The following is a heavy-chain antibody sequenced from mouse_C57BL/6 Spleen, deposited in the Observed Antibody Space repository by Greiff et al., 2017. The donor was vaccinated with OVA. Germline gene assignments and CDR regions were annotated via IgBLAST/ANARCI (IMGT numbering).Heavy chain of an antibody. Sequence: EVKLMESGPGLVKPSQSLSLTCSVTGYSITSGYYWNWIRQFPGNKLEWMGYISYDGSNNYNPSLKNRISITRGTAQNQFFLKLISMTTEDTATYYGAREDNYGSGNGWEFDDWGTGTTVTVSS. D-gene: IGHD1-1*01. CDR1: GYSITSGYY. CDR3: AREDNYGSGNGWEFDD. V-gene: IGHV3-6*01. J-gene: IGHJ1*03. CDR2: ISYDGSN.